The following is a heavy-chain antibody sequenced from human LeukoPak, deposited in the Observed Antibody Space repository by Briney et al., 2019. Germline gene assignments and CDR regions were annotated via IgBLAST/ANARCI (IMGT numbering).Heavy chain of an antibody. CDR3: ARDSNCSGGNCYSHNWFDP. CDR2: ISHSGDT. J-gene: IGHJ5*02. V-gene: IGHV4-38-2*01. D-gene: IGHD2-15*01. Sequence: PSETLSLTCAVSGYSINSGYYWGWIRQPPGKGLEWIGSISHSGDTYYNPSLKSRVTISINTSKNQFSLTLRSVTAADTAVYYCARDSNCSGGNCYSHNWFDPWGQGTLVTVSS. CDR1: GYSINSGYY.